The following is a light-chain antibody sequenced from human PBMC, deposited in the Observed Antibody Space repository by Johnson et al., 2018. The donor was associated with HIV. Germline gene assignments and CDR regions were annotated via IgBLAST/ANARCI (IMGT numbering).Light chain of an antibody. CDR1: SSNIGNNY. V-gene: IGLV1-51*01. J-gene: IGLJ1*01. Sequence: QSVLTQPPSVSAAPGQKVTISCSGSSSNIGNNYVSWYQQLPGTAPKLLIYDNNKRPSGIPGRFSGSKSGPSATLGITGLQTGDEADYYCGTWDSSLSLLYVFGTGTKVTVL. CDR3: GTWDSSLSLLYV. CDR2: DNN.